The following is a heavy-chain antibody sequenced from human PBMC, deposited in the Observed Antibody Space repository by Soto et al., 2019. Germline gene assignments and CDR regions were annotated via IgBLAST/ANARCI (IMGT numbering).Heavy chain of an antibody. CDR2: ISGGGTYI. D-gene: IGHD1-26*01. CDR3: ASGKSGSYDF. J-gene: IGHJ4*02. V-gene: IGHV3-21*01. Sequence: GGSLRLSCAASEFTFSSYALNWVRQAPGKGLEWVSSISGGGTYIYYADSVKGRFTISRDNAKNSLYLQMNSLRADDTAVYYCASGKSGSYDFWGQGTLVTVSS. CDR1: EFTFSSYA.